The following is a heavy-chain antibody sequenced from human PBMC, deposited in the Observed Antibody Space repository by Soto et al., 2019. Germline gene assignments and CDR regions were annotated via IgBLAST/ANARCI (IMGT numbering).Heavy chain of an antibody. CDR1: GGSVSSDFYN. J-gene: IGHJ4*02. V-gene: IGHV4-61*03. CDR3: GRVKRQTFQKKNDY. Sequence: QVQLRESGPGLVKPSETLSLTCTVSGGSVSSDFYNWRWIRQPPGKGLEWVGDIDHSGSTSYNPSLKSRATIYVDPSKNHLSLKVTSVTAADTAVYYCGRVKRQTFQKKNDYWGQGILVIVSS. CDR2: IDHSGST.